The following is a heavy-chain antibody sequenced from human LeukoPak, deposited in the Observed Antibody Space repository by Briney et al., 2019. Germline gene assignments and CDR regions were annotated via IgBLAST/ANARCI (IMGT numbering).Heavy chain of an antibody. V-gene: IGHV4-31*03. D-gene: IGHD5-18*01. J-gene: IGHJ4*02. Sequence: SETLSLTCTVSGDSISSGGYYWSWIRQHPGKGLEWIGFIFDGGNTYYNPSLKSRVTISVDTSKNQLSLNLTSVTAADTAVYYCARDRRGWIQIDYWGQGTLVTVSS. CDR3: ARDRRGWIQIDY. CDR1: GDSISSGGYY. CDR2: IFDGGNT.